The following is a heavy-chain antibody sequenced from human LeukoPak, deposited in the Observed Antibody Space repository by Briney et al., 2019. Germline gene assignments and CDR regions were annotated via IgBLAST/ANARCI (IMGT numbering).Heavy chain of an antibody. J-gene: IGHJ4*02. CDR3: ARNIHSSGWYYFDY. D-gene: IGHD6-19*01. V-gene: IGHV1-3*03. CDR1: GYIFTSYA. Sequence: ASVKVSCKASGYIFTSYAIHWVRQAPGQRLEWMGWINAGNGNTKYSQEFQDRVTISWDTSASKAYMELSSLRSEDMALYYCARNIHSSGWYYFDYWGQGTLVTVSS. CDR2: INAGNGNT.